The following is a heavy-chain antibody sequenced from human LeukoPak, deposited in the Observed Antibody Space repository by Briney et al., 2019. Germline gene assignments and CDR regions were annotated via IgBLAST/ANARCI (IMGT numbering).Heavy chain of an antibody. D-gene: IGHD2-2*01. Sequence: PGGSLRLSCAASGFTFSSYWMHWVRQAPGQGLVWVSRVNGDGSDSSYADSVKGRFTISRDNAKNSLYLQMNSLRAEDTAVYYCARNYCSTTSCLFDNWGQGTLVTVSS. J-gene: IGHJ4*02. CDR2: VNGDGSDS. CDR3: ARNYCSTTSCLFDN. V-gene: IGHV3-74*01. CDR1: GFTFSSYW.